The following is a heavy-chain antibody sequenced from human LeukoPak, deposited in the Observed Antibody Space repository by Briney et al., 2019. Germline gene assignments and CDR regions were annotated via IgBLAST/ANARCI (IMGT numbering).Heavy chain of an antibody. CDR2: INPNSGGT. V-gene: IGHV1-2*02. CDR1: GYSFTDYD. Sequence: GASVKVPCKTSGYSFTDYDIHWVRQATGQGLEWMGWINPNSGGTNYAQKFQGRVTMTRDTSISTAYMELSRLRSDDTAVYYCARSLSAPHEFDPWGQGTLVTVSS. J-gene: IGHJ5*02. CDR3: ARSLSAPHEFDP.